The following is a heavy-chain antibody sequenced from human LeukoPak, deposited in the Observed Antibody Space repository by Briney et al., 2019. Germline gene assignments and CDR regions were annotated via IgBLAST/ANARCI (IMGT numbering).Heavy chain of an antibody. CDR3: ARRGDFWSGYYDH. CDR2: IRTRGST. D-gene: IGHD3-3*01. V-gene: IGHV4-4*09. CDR1: GGSISNYY. J-gene: IGHJ5*02. Sequence: TTSETLSLTCTVSGGSISNYYWSWIRQPPGKGLEWIGYIRTRGSTNYNPSVRSRVTISVDTSKNQFSLKLSSVTAADTAVYYCARRGDFWSGYYDHWGQGTLVTVSS.